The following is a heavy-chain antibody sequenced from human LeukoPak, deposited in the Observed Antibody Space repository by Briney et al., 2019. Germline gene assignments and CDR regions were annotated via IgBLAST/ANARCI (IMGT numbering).Heavy chain of an antibody. CDR2: IYTSGST. V-gene: IGHV4-4*07. J-gene: IGHJ5*02. CDR3: ARDQSLYCSSTSCHSWFDP. CDR1: GGSISSYY. D-gene: IGHD2-2*01. Sequence: SETLSLTCTVSGGSISSYYWSWIRQPAGKGLEWLGRIYTSGSTNYNPSLKSRVTMSVDTSKNQFSLKLSSVTAADAAVYYCARDQSLYCSSTSCHSWFDPWGQGTLVTVSS.